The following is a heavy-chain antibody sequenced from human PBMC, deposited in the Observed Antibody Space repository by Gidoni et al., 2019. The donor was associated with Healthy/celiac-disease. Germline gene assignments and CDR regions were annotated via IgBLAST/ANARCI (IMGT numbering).Heavy chain of an antibody. Sequence: VQLQQSGPGLTQPSATLSLTCHVSLGALSRYDWSWLRQRPVTGLEWIGYIYYRWSTNYNPSLESRVTISVDTSKNQFSLKLSSVTAADTAVYYCARVRGYSYGYVAAPYYFDYWGQGTLVTVSS. CDR3: ARVRGYSYGYVAAPYYFDY. CDR1: LGALSRYD. J-gene: IGHJ4*02. CDR2: IYYRWST. V-gene: IGHV4-59*01. D-gene: IGHD5-18*01.